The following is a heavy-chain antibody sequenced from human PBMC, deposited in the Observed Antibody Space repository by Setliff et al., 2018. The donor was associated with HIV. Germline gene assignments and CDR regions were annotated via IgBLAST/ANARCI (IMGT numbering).Heavy chain of an antibody. CDR2: IFDGENN. V-gene: IGHV4-59*11. D-gene: IGHD3-3*01. CDR3: ARDQSDWFY. Sequence: SETLSLTCTVSGGSISSHYWSWIRQPPGKGLEWIGNIFDGENNNYNPSLKSQVTISVDTSKSQFSLKLNSVTAADTAVYYCARDQSDWFYWGQGTLVTVSS. J-gene: IGHJ4*02. CDR1: GGSISSHY.